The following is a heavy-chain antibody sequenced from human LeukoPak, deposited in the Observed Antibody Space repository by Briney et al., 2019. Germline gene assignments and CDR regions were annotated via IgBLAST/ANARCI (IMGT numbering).Heavy chain of an antibody. CDR1: GVSISSYY. CDR2: IYYSGST. D-gene: IGHD1/OR15-1a*01. Sequence: SETLSLTCTVSGVSISSYYWSWIRQPPGKGLEWIGYIYYSGSTNYNPSLKSRVTISVDTSKNQFSLQLNSVTPEDTAVYYCARVQLGNNYVPWFDPWGQGTLVTVSS. V-gene: IGHV4-59*12. J-gene: IGHJ5*02. CDR3: ARVQLGNNYVPWFDP.